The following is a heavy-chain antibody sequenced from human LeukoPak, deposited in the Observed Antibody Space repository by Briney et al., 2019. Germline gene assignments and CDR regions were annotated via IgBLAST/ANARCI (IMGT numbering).Heavy chain of an antibody. CDR3: VHLGTVAGDFDY. D-gene: IGHD6-19*01. J-gene: IGHJ4*02. V-gene: IGHV3-11*01. CDR2: ISSSGSTI. CDR1: GFTFSDYY. Sequence: GGSLRLSCAASGFTFSDYYMSWIRQAPGKGLEWVSYISSSGSTIYYADSVKGQFTISRDNAKNSLYLQMNSLRAEDTAVYYCVHLGTVAGDFDYWGQGTLVTVSS.